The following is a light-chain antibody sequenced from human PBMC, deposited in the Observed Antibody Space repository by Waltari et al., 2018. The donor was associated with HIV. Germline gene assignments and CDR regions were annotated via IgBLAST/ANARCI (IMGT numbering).Light chain of an antibody. CDR1: SSAFGCATY. CDR2: EVR. Sequence: QSALTQPPSASGSPGQSVTIPCTGTSSAFGCATYVSWYQQHPGKAPKLIIYEVRKRPSGVPYRFSGSKSGNTASLTVSGLQAEDEADYYCSSYSANNNFDVFGTGTKVTVL. CDR3: SSYSANNNFDV. J-gene: IGLJ1*01. V-gene: IGLV2-8*01.